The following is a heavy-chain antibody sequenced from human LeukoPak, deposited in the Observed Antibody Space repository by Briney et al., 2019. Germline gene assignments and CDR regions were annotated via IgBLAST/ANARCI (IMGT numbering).Heavy chain of an antibody. Sequence: PGESLRLSCTASGFTFGDYAMSWVRQAPRKGLEWVGFIRSKAYGGTTEYAASVKGRFTISRDDSKSIAYLQMNSLKTEDTAVYYCTSAAGSSWYHYWGQGTLVTVSS. CDR3: TSAAGSSWYHY. J-gene: IGHJ4*02. CDR1: GFTFGDYA. CDR2: IRSKAYGGTT. D-gene: IGHD6-13*01. V-gene: IGHV3-49*04.